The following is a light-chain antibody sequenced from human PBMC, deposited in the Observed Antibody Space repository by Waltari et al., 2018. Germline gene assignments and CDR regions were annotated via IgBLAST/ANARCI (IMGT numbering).Light chain of an antibody. CDR3: ATWDDVLDAWV. CDR1: RANNGRTT. V-gene: IGLV1-44*01. J-gene: IGLJ3*02. Sequence: QSVLTRPPSAYGTPGQGVTISCSGRRANNGRTTVTWYRQVPGTAPKLLIYDNNQRPSGVPDRFSGSKSGTSASLAISGLQSGDEGHYYCATWDDVLDAWVFGGGTKLTAL. CDR2: DNN.